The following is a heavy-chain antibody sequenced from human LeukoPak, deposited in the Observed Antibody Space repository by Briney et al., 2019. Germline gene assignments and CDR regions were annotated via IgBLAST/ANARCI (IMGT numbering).Heavy chain of an antibody. CDR2: IYYSGST. D-gene: IGHD2-2*01. CDR3: ARGCSTSCLDY. V-gene: IGHV4-59*12. J-gene: IGHJ4*02. Sequence: SXTLSLTCTVSGGSISSYYWSWIRQPPGKGLEWIGYIYYSGSTNYNPSLKSRVTISVDTSKNQFSLKLSSVTAADTAVYYCARGCSTSCLDYWGQGTLVTVSS. CDR1: GGSISSYY.